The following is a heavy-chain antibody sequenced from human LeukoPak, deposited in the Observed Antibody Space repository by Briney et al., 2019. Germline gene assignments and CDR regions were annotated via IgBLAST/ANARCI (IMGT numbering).Heavy chain of an antibody. CDR1: GGSISSYY. Sequence: PSETLSPTCTVSGGSISSYYWSWIRQPPGKGLEWIGYIYYSGSTNYNPSLKSRVTISVDTSKNQFSLKLSSVTAADTAVYYCARHKEKGAFDIWGQGTMVTVSS. J-gene: IGHJ3*02. CDR3: ARHKEKGAFDI. CDR2: IYYSGST. V-gene: IGHV4-59*01.